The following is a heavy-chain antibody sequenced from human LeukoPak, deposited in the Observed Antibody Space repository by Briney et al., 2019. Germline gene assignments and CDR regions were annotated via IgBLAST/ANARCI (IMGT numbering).Heavy chain of an antibody. Sequence: GASVKVSCKASGYTFTSYDINWVRQATGQGLEWTGWMNPNSGNTGYAQKFQGRVTMTRNTSISTAYMELSSLRSEDTAVYYCARSPVLRYFDWLPRFDPWGQGTLVTVSS. CDR3: ARSPVLRYFDWLPRFDP. D-gene: IGHD3-9*01. CDR2: MNPNSGNT. CDR1: GYTFTSYD. J-gene: IGHJ5*02. V-gene: IGHV1-8*01.